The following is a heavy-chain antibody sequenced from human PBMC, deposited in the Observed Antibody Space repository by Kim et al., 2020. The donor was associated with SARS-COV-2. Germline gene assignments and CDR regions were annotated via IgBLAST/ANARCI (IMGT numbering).Heavy chain of an antibody. CDR3: TTHSGSYWAGWLLLP. V-gene: IGHV3-15*01. J-gene: IGHJ5*02. Sequence: GGSLRLSCAASGFTFSNAWMSWVRQAPGKGLEWVGRIKSKTDGGTTDYAAPVKGRFTISRDDSKNTLYLQMNSLKTEDTAVYYCTTHSGSYWAGWLLLPWGQGTLVTVSS. CDR2: IKSKTDGGTT. D-gene: IGHD1-26*01. CDR1: GFTFSNAW.